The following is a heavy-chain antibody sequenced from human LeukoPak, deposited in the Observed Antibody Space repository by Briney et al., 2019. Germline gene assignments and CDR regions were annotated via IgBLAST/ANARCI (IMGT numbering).Heavy chain of an antibody. CDR1: GGSFSGYY. D-gene: IGHD6-6*01. CDR3: ARLELVRDFDY. V-gene: IGHV4-34*01. J-gene: IGHJ4*02. Sequence: SETLSLTCAVCGGSFSGYYWSWIRQPPGKGLEWIGEINHSGSTNYNPSLKSRVTISVDTSKNQFSLKLSSVTAADTAVYYCARLELVRDFDYWGQGTLVTVSS. CDR2: INHSGST.